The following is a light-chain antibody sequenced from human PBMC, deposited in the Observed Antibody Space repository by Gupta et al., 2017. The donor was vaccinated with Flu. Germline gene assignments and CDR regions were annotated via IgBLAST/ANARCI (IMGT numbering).Light chain of an antibody. CDR1: SSNIGSND. J-gene: IGLJ3*02. V-gene: IGLV1-44*01. CDR2: DND. Sequence: QSVVTQPPSVSATPGQTVTISCLGSSSNIGSNDVFWYRQDPGAAPKLLIFDNDQRPSGVPDRFSGSKSGTSASLDXSXLQSEDXSDYYCAVWDNSLKGPFGGGTKLTVL. CDR3: AVWDNSLKGP.